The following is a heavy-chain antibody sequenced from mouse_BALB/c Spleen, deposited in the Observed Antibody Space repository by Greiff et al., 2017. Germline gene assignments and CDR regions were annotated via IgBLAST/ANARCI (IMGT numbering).Heavy chain of an antibody. J-gene: IGHJ2*01. D-gene: IGHD3-3*01. V-gene: IGHV3-2*02. CDR1: GYSITSDYA. Sequence: VQLKESGPGLVKPSQSLSLTCTVTGYSITSDYAWNWIRQFPGNKLEWMGYISYSGSTSYNPSLKSRISITRDTSKNQFFLQLNSVTTEDTATYYCAREGTSYYFDYWGQGTTLTVSS. CDR2: ISYSGST. CDR3: AREGTSYYFDY.